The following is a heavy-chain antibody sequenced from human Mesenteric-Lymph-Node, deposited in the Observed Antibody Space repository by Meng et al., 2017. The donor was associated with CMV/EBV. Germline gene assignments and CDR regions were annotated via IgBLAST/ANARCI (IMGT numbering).Heavy chain of an antibody. CDR2: ISGSGDNT. V-gene: IGHV3-23*01. Sequence: GGSLRLSCAASGFSFSSYAMSWVRQAPGKGLEWVSAISGSGDNTYYADSVKGRFTISRDNSKNTLYLQMNSLRDEDTAVYYCAKEDSGYAPDDAFDVWGQGTMVTVSS. D-gene: IGHD5-12*01. CDR1: GFSFSSYA. J-gene: IGHJ3*01. CDR3: AKEDSGYAPDDAFDV.